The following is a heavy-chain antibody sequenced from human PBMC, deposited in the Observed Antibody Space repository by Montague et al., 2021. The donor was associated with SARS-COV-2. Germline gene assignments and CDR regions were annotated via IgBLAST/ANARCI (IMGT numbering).Heavy chain of an antibody. J-gene: IGHJ4*02. Sequence: PALGTPTQTLTLTCTSSGFSLRSDDEGVAWIRQSPGQALEWLAVIYWNGDKRYSPSLQRRLTITKDTSENQVVLTMTNMNPVDTATYYCAHRGMIRGLIFDYWGQGTLVTVSS. D-gene: IGHD3-10*01. CDR1: GFSLRSDDEG. CDR3: AHRGMIRGLIFDY. V-gene: IGHV2-5*01. CDR2: IYWNGDK.